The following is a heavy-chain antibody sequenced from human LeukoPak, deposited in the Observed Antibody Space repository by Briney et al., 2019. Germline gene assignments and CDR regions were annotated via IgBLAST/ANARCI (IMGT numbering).Heavy chain of an antibody. V-gene: IGHV3-48*03. CDR2: ISRSGDTI. J-gene: IGHJ4*02. D-gene: IGHD3-10*01. CDR1: GLTFSRYE. Sequence: PGGSLRLSCAASGLTFSRYEMNWVRQAPGKGLEWASYISRSGDTIYFADSVKGRFTISRDNAKNSLYLQMSSLRAEDTAVYYCARDYASDYWGQGTLVTVSS. CDR3: ARDYASDY.